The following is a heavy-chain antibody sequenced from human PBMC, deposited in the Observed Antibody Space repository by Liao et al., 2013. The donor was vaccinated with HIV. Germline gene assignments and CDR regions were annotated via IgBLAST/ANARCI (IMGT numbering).Heavy chain of an antibody. CDR2: IYSGGTT. J-gene: IGHJ6*03. CDR3: ARRGGARDKLSYFYFYMDV. D-gene: IGHD4-23*01. V-gene: IGHV4-59*02. CDR1: GGSVSGYY. Sequence: QVQLQESGPGLVKPSETLSLTCTVSGGSVSGYYWSWIRQPPGKGLEWIGYIYSGGTTNYNPSLNSRVTISIDSSKNQLSLNLKSLTAADTAVYYCARRGGARDKLSYFYFYMDVWGKGTTVIVSS.